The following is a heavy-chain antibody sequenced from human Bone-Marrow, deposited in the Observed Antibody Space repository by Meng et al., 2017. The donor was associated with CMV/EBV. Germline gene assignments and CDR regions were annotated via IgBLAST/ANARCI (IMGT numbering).Heavy chain of an antibody. V-gene: IGHV3-52*01. CDR2: IKCDGSEK. D-gene: IGHD3-22*01. CDR3: AREIPDSSGYYYRYDYYYGMDV. Sequence: GESLKISCAASGFTFSSSWMHWVCQAPEKGLEWVADIKCDGSEKYYVDSVKGRLTISRDNAKNSLYLQVNSLRAEDMTVYYCAREIPDSSGYYYRYDYYYGMDVWGQGTTVTVYS. J-gene: IGHJ6*01. CDR1: GFTFSSSW.